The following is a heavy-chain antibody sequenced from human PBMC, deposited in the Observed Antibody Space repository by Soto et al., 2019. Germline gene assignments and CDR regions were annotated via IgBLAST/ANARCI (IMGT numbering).Heavy chain of an antibody. D-gene: IGHD1-26*01. Sequence: EVQLVESGGGLVQPGGSLRLSCAASGFTVSSNYMSWVRQAPGRGLECVSLMYSAGVTKYADSVKGRFTISRDNAKNTLYLQMNSLRVEDTAVYYCAGGNSVVGRDWGQGTLVTVSS. V-gene: IGHV3-66*01. CDR3: AGGNSVVGRD. J-gene: IGHJ4*02. CDR1: GFTVSSNY. CDR2: MYSAGVT.